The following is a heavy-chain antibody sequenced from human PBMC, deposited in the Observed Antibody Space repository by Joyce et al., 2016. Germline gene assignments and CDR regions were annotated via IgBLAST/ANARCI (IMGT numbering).Heavy chain of an antibody. CDR3: AKADYGDKIDAFDI. V-gene: IGHV3-48*01. CDR1: GFTFSSYS. J-gene: IGHJ3*02. D-gene: IGHD4-17*01. CDR2: ISSSSSTI. Sequence: EVQLVESGGGLVQPGGSLSVSCAASGFTFSSYSMNWVRQAPGKGLEWVSYISSSSSTIYYADSVKGRFTISRDNAKNSLYLQMNSLRAEDTAVYYCAKADYGDKIDAFDIWGQGTMVTVSS.